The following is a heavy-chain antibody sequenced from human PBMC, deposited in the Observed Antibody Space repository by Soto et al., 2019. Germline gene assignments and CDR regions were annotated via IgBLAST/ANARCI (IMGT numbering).Heavy chain of an antibody. V-gene: IGHV4-59*01. Sequence: SETLSLTCTVSGGSISSYYWSWIRQPPGKGLEWIGYIYYSGSTNYNPSLKSRVTISVDTSKNQFSLKLSSVTAADTAVYYCARTPNYYDSSGYSGEAFDYWGQGTLVTVSS. CDR3: ARTPNYYDSSGYSGEAFDY. D-gene: IGHD3-22*01. J-gene: IGHJ4*02. CDR1: GGSISSYY. CDR2: IYYSGST.